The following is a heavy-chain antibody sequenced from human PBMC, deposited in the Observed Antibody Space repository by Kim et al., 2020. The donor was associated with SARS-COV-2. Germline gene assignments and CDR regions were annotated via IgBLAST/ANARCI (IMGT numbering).Heavy chain of an antibody. CDR2: ISSSSSYI. CDR3: ARESGSYSPPYYYYGMDV. D-gene: IGHD1-26*01. CDR1: GFTFSSYS. Sequence: GGSLRLSCAASGFTFSSYSMNWVRQAPGKGLEWVSSISSSSSYIYYADSVKGRFTISRDNAKNSLYLQMNSLRAEDTAVYYCARESGSYSPPYYYYGMDVWGQGTTVTVSS. V-gene: IGHV3-21*01. J-gene: IGHJ6*02.